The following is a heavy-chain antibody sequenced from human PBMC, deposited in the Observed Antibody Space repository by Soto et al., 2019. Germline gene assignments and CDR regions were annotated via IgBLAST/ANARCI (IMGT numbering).Heavy chain of an antibody. CDR1: GFSFSDYA. Sequence: GGSLRLSCAASGFSFSDYAMSWVRQAPGKGLEWVSVISESGGSTHYVDSVRGRFTVSRDNSKNSLSLRMNSLRDEDTAVYFCAKRSPYSSGWYSPIFDYWGQGALVTVSS. V-gene: IGHV3-23*01. D-gene: IGHD6-13*01. J-gene: IGHJ4*02. CDR2: ISESGGST. CDR3: AKRSPYSSGWYSPIFDY.